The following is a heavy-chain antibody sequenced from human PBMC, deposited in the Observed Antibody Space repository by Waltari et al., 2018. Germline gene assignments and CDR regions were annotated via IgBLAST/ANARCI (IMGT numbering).Heavy chain of an antibody. Sequence: QVQLVQSGAEVKKPGSSVKVSCKASGGTFSSYALSWVRPAPGQGLEWMGGIIPICGTANYAQKFQGRVTITADESTSTAYMELSSLRSEDTAVYYCARGVLGYCSGGSCHSWFDPWGQGTLVTVSS. CDR1: GGTFSSYA. J-gene: IGHJ5*02. CDR3: ARGVLGYCSGGSCHSWFDP. CDR2: IIPICGTA. V-gene: IGHV1-69*01. D-gene: IGHD2-15*01.